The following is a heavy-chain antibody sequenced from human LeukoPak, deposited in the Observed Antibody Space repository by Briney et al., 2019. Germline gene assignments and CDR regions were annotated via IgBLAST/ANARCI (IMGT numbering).Heavy chain of an antibody. D-gene: IGHD4-23*01. Sequence: SGPTLVKPTQTLTLTCTFSGFSLSTSGVGVGWIRQPPGKALEWLALIYWNDDKRYSPSLKSRLTITKDTSKNQVVLTMTNMDPVDTATYYCAHRWGGLRWPCFDYWGQGTLVTVSS. CDR3: AHRWGGLRWPCFDY. CDR1: GFSLSTSGVG. V-gene: IGHV2-5*01. CDR2: IYWNDDK. J-gene: IGHJ4*02.